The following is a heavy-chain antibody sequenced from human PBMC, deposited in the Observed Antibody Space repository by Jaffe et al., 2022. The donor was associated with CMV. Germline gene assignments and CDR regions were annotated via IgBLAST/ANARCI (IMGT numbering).Heavy chain of an antibody. V-gene: IGHV3-74*01. D-gene: IGHD6-19*01. CDR2: IHSDGNFT. J-gene: IGHJ5*02. CDR1: GFTFSNSW. CDR3: AREDSSGWNIGH. Sequence: EVQLVESGGGLVQPGGSLRLSCAASGFTFSNSWMHWVRQAPGKGLVWVSRIHSDGNFTKYADSVRGRFTISRDNTKNTLYLQMNSLRAEDTAVYYCAREDSSGWNIGHWGQGTLVIVSS.